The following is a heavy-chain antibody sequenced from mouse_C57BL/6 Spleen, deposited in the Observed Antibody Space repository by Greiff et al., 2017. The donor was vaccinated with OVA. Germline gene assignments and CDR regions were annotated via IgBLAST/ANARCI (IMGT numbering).Heavy chain of an antibody. CDR1: GFTFSSYA. CDR2: ISDGGSYT. J-gene: IGHJ4*01. Sequence: EVKLMESGGGLVKPGGSLKLSCAASGFTFSSYAMSWVRQTPEKRLEWVATISDGGSYTYYPDNVKGRFTISRDNAKNNLYLQMSHLKSEDTAMYYCAREDYYGSSEAMDYWGQGTSVTVSS. D-gene: IGHD1-1*01. V-gene: IGHV5-4*01. CDR3: AREDYYGSSEAMDY.